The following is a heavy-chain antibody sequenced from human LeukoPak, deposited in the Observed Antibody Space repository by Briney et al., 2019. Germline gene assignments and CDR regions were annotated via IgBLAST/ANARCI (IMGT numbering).Heavy chain of an antibody. CDR2: ISGSGGST. CDR3: AKPKDGSGGQYLAFDI. D-gene: IGHD3-10*01. V-gene: IGHV3-23*01. Sequence: PGGSLRLSYAASGFTFTDYYMNWIRQAPGKGLEWVSAISGSGGSTYYADSVKGRFTISRDNSKNTLYLQMNSLRAEDTAVYYCAKPKDGSGGQYLAFDIWGQGTMVTVSS. J-gene: IGHJ3*02. CDR1: GFTFTDYY.